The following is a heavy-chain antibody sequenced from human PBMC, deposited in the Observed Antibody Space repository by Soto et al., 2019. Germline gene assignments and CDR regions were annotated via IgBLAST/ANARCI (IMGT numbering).Heavy chain of an antibody. CDR3: VTGNQTFFDY. Sequence: QVLLVETGGGVVQPGKSLRLSCAASGFTFRTFGMHWVRQAPGKGLEWVSVIWNDGSKKFYADSVKGLFTISRDNSNNTLYLQMDSLYHENTAVYYSVTGNQTFFDYWGQGTLVTVSS. V-gene: IGHV3-33*01. CDR1: GFTFRTFG. D-gene: IGHD1-1*01. J-gene: IGHJ4*02. CDR2: IWNDGSKK.